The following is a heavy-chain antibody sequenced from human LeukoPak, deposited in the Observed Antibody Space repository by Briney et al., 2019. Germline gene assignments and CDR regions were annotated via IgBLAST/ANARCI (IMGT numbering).Heavy chain of an antibody. CDR2: IDPSDSYT. D-gene: IGHD2-15*01. Sequence: PGESLKISCKGSGYSFTSYWISWVRQMPEKGLEWMGRIDPSDSYTNYSPSFQGHVTISADNSISTAYLQWSSLKASDTGMYYCACYSGVLNWFDPWGQGTLVTVSS. J-gene: IGHJ5*02. CDR3: ACYSGVLNWFDP. CDR1: GYSFTSYW. V-gene: IGHV5-10-1*01.